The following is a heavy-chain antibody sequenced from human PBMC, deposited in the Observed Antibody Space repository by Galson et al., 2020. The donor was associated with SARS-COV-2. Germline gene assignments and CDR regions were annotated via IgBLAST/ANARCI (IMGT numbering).Heavy chain of an antibody. CDR2: ISYDGSNR. CDR1: GFTFSDYA. V-gene: IGHV3-30*18. J-gene: IGHJ4*02. CDR3: AKVHLFRTACDY. Sequence: GGSLRLSCVASGFTFSDYAMHWVRQAPGKGLEWVSFISYDGSNRYYADSVKGRLTSSRDNSKNTLYLQMNNLRPDDTAVYYCAKVHLFRTACDYWGQGALVIVSS.